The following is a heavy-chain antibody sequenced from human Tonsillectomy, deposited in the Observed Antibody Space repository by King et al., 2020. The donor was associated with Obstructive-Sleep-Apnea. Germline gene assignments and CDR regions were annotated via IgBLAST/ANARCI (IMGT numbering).Heavy chain of an antibody. CDR2: INSDGSST. D-gene: IGHD6-13*01. Sequence: VQLVESGGGLVQPGGSLRLSCAASGFTFSSYWMHWVRQAPGKGLVWVSRINSDGSSTSYADSVKGRFTISRDNAKNTLYLQMNSLRAEDTAVYYCARERIAAAGTGLNWFDPWGQETLVTVSS. V-gene: IGHV3-74*01. J-gene: IGHJ5*02. CDR3: ARERIAAAGTGLNWFDP. CDR1: GFTFSSYW.